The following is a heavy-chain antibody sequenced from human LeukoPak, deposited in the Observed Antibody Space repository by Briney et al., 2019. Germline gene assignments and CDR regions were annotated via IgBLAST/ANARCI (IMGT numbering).Heavy chain of an antibody. CDR3: ARGSILASDY. V-gene: IGHV4-34*01. CDR1: GGSFSGYY. J-gene: IGHJ4*02. Sequence: PSETLSLTCAVYGGSFSGYYWSWIRQPPGKGLEWIGEINHSGSANYNPSLKSRVTISVDTSKNQFSLKLSSVTAADTAVYYCARGSILASDYWGQGTLVTVSS. CDR2: INHSGSA. D-gene: IGHD2-21*01.